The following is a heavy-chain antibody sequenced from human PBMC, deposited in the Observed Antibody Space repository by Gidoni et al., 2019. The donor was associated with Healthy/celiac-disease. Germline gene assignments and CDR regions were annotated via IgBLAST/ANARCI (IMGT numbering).Heavy chain of an antibody. CDR3: AKDRSFGAVAGYFDY. J-gene: IGHJ4*02. V-gene: IGHV3-23*01. D-gene: IGHD6-19*01. CDR1: GFTFSSYA. CDR2: ISGSGGST. Sequence: EVRLLDSGGCFVQPGWSLGLACAASGFTFSSYAMSWVRQAPGKGLEWVSAISGSGGSTYYADSVKGRFTISRDNAKNTLYLQMNSMRAEDTAVYYCAKDRSFGAVAGYFDYWGQGTLVTVSS.